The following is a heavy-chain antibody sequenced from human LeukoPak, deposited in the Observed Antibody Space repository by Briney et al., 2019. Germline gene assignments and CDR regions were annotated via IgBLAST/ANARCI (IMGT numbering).Heavy chain of an antibody. CDR1: GFIVSSNY. D-gene: IGHD3-3*02. V-gene: IGHV3-53*01. J-gene: IGHJ4*02. CDR3: TALARDY. CDR2: IHNDGST. Sequence: GGSLRLSCAASGFIVSSNYMTWVRQAPGKGLEWVSVIHNDGSTYYADSVKGRFTISRDNSKNTLYLQMHSLRVVDTAVYYCTALARDYWGQGILVTVSS.